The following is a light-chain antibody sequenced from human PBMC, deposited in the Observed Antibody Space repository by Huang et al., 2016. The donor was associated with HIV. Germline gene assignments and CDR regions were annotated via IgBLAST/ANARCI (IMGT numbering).Light chain of an antibody. CDR2: GAS. Sequence: EIVMTQSPATLSVSPWERATLSCRASQGVSNNIAWYQQKPGHTPRLLIHGASTRATGIAANFSGRGSGTDFTLTITSLQPEDSAVYYCQHYNNWPPWTFGPGTQVEI. J-gene: IGKJ1*01. CDR3: QHYNNWPPWT. CDR1: QGVSNN. V-gene: IGKV3D-15*01.